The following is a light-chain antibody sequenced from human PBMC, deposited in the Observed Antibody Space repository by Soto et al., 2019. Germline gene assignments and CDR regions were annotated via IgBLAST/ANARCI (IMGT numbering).Light chain of an antibody. V-gene: IGKV3-15*01. CDR2: GAS. CDR1: QSVSSN. CDR3: QQYNNWPPIT. Sequence: ERVMMQTTATLSVSPGERATLSCRASQSVSSNLAWYQQKPGQAPRLLIYGASTRATGIPARFSGSGSGTEFTLTISSLQSEDFAVYYCQQYNNWPPITFGQGTRLEIK. J-gene: IGKJ5*01.